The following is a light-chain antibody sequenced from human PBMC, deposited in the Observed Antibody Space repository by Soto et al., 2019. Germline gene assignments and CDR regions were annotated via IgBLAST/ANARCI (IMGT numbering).Light chain of an antibody. J-gene: IGKJ5*01. Sequence: EIVLTQSPGTLSLSPGERATLSYRASQSISSSYLAWYQQKPGQAPRLLISATSRRLTGIPDRFIGSGSGTDFTLTISRLEPADFAVYYCHQFGSLPITFGQGTRLEIK. CDR1: QSISSSY. CDR3: HQFGSLPIT. CDR2: ATS. V-gene: IGKV3-20*01.